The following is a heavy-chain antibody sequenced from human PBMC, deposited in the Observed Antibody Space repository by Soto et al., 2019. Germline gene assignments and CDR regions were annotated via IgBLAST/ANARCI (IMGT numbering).Heavy chain of an antibody. CDR2: INPNSGGT. V-gene: IGHV1-2*02. CDR1: GYTFTGYY. CDR3: AREGFIGGYYYGMDV. D-gene: IGHD1-26*01. Sequence: ASVKVSCKASGYTFTGYYMHWGRQAPGEALESMGWINPNSGGTNYAQKFQGRVTMTRDTSISTAYMELSRLRSDDTAVYYCAREGFIGGYYYGMDVWGQGTTVTVSS. J-gene: IGHJ6*02.